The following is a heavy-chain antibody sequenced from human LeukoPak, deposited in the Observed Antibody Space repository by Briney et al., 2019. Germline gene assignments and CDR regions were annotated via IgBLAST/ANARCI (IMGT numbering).Heavy chain of an antibody. CDR1: GYTFTSYG. CDR3: ARGSPTIVATITADDY. CDR2: ISAYDGNT. V-gene: IGHV1-18*01. D-gene: IGHD5-12*01. Sequence: VALVKVSCKTSGYTFTSYGISWVRQAPGQGLEWMGWISAYDGNTNYAQKLQGRVTMTTDTSTSTAYMELRSLRSDDTAVYYCARGSPTIVATITADDYWGQGTLVTVSS. J-gene: IGHJ4*02.